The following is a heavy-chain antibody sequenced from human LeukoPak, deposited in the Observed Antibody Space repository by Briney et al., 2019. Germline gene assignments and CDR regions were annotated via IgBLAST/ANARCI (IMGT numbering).Heavy chain of an antibody. Sequence: SETLSLTCTVSGGSISSSSYYWGWIRQPPGKGLEWIGSIYYSGSTNYNPSLKSRVTISVDTSKNQFSLKLSSVTAADTAVYYCARHGYDKRGVTFDYWGQGTLVTVSS. J-gene: IGHJ4*02. CDR1: GGSISSSSYY. CDR2: IYYSGST. D-gene: IGHD3-10*01. V-gene: IGHV4-39*01. CDR3: ARHGYDKRGVTFDY.